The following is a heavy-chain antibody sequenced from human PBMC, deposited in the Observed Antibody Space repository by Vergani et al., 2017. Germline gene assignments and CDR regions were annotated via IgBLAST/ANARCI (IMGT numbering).Heavy chain of an antibody. V-gene: IGHV1-69*06. D-gene: IGHD3-3*01. J-gene: IGHJ4*02. Sequence: QVQLVQSGAEVKKPGSSVKVSCKASGGTFSSYAISWVRQAPGQGLEWMGGIIPIFGTANYSQKFQGRVTITADKSTSTAYMELSSLRSEDTAVYYCARDNFWSGYSSRSDDYWGQGTLVTVSS. CDR3: ARDNFWSGYSSRSDDY. CDR2: IIPIFGTA. CDR1: GGTFSSYA.